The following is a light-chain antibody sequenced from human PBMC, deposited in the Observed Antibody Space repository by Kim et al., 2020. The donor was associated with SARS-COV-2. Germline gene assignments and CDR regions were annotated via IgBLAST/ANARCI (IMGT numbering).Light chain of an antibody. CDR1: SGHSSYA. V-gene: IGLV4-69*01. CDR2: LNSDGSH. J-gene: IGLJ3*02. Sequence: ASVKLTCTLSSGHSSYAIAWHQQQPEKGPRYLMKLNSDGSHSKGDGIPDRFSGSSSGAERYLTISSLQSEDEADYYCQTWGTGILVFGGGTQLTFL. CDR3: QTWGTGILV.